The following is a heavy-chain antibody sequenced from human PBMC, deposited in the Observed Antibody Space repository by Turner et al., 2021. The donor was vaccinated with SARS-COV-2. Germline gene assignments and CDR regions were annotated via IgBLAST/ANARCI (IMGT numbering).Heavy chain of an antibody. CDR1: GYTFTSYG. V-gene: IGHV1-18*01. D-gene: IGHD3-16*01. CDR3: AGTIMMFVGMDV. J-gene: IGHJ6*02. Sequence: QVQLVQSGAAVKKPWASVKVSCKAYGYTFTSYGFIWVRQAPGQGLGLIGKISAYNGNTNHAQKLQGSRTIATDPSTSTAYMELRSLRSDETGVYYWAGTIMMFVGMDVWGQGTTVTVSS. CDR2: ISAYNGNT.